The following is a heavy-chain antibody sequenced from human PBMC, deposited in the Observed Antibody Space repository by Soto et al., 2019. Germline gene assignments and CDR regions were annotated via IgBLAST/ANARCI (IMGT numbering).Heavy chain of an antibody. J-gene: IGHJ6*02. D-gene: IGHD2-2*01. V-gene: IGHV1-69*13. CDR1: GGTFSSYA. Sequence: ASVKVSCKASGGTFSSYAISWVRQAPGQGLEWMGGIIPIFGTANYAQKFQGRVTITADESTSTAYMELSSLRSEDTAVYYCARNGVCCSTSCYAGVYYYYGMDVWGQGTTVTVSS. CDR2: IIPIFGTA. CDR3: ARNGVCCSTSCYAGVYYYYGMDV.